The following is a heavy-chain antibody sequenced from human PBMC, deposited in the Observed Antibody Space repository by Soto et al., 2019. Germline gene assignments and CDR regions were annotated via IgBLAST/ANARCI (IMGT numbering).Heavy chain of an antibody. J-gene: IGHJ6*02. CDR3: ASAQCLQRKGGMDV. Sequence: ETLSLTCAVSGGSISSSNWWSWVRQPPGKGLEWIGEIYHSGSTNYNPSLKSRVTISVDKSKNQFSLKLSSVTAADTAVYYCASAQCLQRKGGMDVWGQATTGTVS. D-gene: IGHD4-4*01. V-gene: IGHV4-4*02. CDR1: GGSISSSNW. CDR2: IYHSGST.